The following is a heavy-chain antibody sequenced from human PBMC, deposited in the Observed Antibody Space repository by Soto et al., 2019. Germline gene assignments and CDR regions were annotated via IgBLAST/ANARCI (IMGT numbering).Heavy chain of an antibody. CDR3: VLDEQQVGCFDY. J-gene: IGHJ4*02. D-gene: IGHD6-13*01. CDR1: GFTFSSYS. CDR2: ISSGSSNI. Sequence: EVQLVESGGGLVQPGGSLRVSCAASGFTFSSYSMNWVRQAPGKGLEWVSYISSGSSNIYYADSVKGRFTISRDNAKNSLYLQMNSLRAEDTAVYYCVLDEQQVGCFDYWGQGTLVTVSS. V-gene: IGHV3-48*01.